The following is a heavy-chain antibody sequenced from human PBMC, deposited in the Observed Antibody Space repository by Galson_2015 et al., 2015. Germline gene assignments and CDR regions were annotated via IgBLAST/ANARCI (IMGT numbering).Heavy chain of an antibody. CDR1: GYTFTNYG. CDR2: ISTGDGNT. CDR3: AGDTHCSGGTCYFFGY. D-gene: IGHD2-15*01. Sequence: SVKVSCKASGYTFTNYGIHWVRQAPGHRLEWMGWISTGDGNTRFSQKFQGSVTITRDTSASTAYMELSSLTSEDTAVYYCAGDTHCSGGTCYFFGYWGQGTLVIVSS. J-gene: IGHJ4*02. V-gene: IGHV1-3*04.